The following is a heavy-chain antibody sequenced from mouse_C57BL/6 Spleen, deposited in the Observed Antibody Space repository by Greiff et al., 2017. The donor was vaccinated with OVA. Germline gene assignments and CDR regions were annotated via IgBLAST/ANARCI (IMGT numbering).Heavy chain of an antibody. V-gene: IGHV3-6*01. J-gene: IGHJ3*01. CDR1: GYSITSGYY. CDR2: ISYDGSN. Sequence: VQLQQSGPGLVKPSQSLSLTCSVTGYSITSGYYWNWIRQFPGNKLEWMGYISYDGSNNYNPSLKNRISITRDTSKNQFFLKLNSVTTEDTATYYCARAGYDGAWFAYWGQGTLVTVSA. D-gene: IGHD2-2*01. CDR3: ARAGYDGAWFAY.